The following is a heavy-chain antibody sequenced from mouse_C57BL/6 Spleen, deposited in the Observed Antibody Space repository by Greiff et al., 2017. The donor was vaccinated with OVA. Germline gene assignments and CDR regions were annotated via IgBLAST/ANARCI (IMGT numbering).Heavy chain of an antibody. CDR2: INPNNGGT. V-gene: IGHV1-22*01. Sequence: EVQRVESGPELVKPGASVKMSCKASGYTFTDYNMHWVKQSHGKSLEWIGYINPNNGGTSYNQKFKGKATLTVNKSSSTAYMELRSLTSEDSAVYYCAYYGWDYYAMDYWGQGTSVTVSS. CDR1: GYTFTDYN. J-gene: IGHJ4*01. D-gene: IGHD1-2*01. CDR3: AYYGWDYYAMDY.